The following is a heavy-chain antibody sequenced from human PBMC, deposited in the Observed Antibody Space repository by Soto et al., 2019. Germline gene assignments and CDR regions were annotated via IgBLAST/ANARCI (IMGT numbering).Heavy chain of an antibody. CDR2: INSDGTTT. D-gene: IGHD3-22*01. CDR1: GFTFSSYW. CDR3: AKWHTYYYDSRGFSGFDC. J-gene: IGHJ4*02. Sequence: PGGSLRLSCAASGFTFSSYWMHWVRQPPGEGLVWVARINSDGTTTTYADFVEGRFTISRDNAKNTLYLQMNSLRAEDTAAYYCAKWHTYYYDSRGFSGFDCWGRGTLVTVSS. V-gene: IGHV3-74*01.